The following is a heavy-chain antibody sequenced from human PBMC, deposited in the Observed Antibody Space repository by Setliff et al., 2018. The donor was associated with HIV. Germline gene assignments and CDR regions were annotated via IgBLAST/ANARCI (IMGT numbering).Heavy chain of an antibody. V-gene: IGHV3-21*01. CDR2: ISSSRSSI. CDR3: ARDRNYGSGSYWFDP. J-gene: IGHJ5*02. CDR1: GITFSSHN. Sequence: ETLSLSCAASGITFSSHNMNWVRQAPGKGLEWVSAISSSRSSIYYADSVKGRFTISRDNAKNSLYLQMNSLRAEDTAVYYCARDRNYGSGSYWFDPWGQGTLVTVSS. D-gene: IGHD3-10*01.